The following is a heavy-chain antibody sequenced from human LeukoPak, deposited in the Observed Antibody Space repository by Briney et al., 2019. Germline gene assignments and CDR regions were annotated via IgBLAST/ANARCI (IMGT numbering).Heavy chain of an antibody. CDR1: GFTFSTYS. J-gene: IGHJ4*02. Sequence: GGSLRLSCAASGFTFSTYSMNWVRQAPGKGLEWVSSISSSSSYIYYADSVKGRFTISRDNAKNSLYLQMNSLRAEDTAVYYCARGRGTYGDDFDYWGQGTLVTVSS. D-gene: IGHD4-17*01. CDR3: ARGRGTYGDDFDY. V-gene: IGHV3-21*01. CDR2: ISSSSSYI.